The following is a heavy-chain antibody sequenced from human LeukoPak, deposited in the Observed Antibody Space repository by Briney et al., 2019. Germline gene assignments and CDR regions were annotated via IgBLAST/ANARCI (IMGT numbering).Heavy chain of an antibody. CDR3: AREAGGFFDSTSFDY. Sequence: ASVKVSCKASGYTFTSYYMHWVRQAPGQGLEWMGIINPSGGSTSYAQKFQGRVTMTRDMSTSTVYMELSSLRSEDTAVYYCAREAGGFFDSTSFDYWGQGTLVTVSS. V-gene: IGHV1-46*01. D-gene: IGHD6-6*01. CDR1: GYTFTSYY. CDR2: INPSGGST. J-gene: IGHJ4*02.